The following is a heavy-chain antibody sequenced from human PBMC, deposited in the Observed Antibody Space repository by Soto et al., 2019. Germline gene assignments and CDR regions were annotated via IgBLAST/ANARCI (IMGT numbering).Heavy chain of an antibody. CDR1: GGFLSESY. Sequence: SETLSLTCAVYGGFLSESYWTWIRQPPGKGLEWIGEINHVGGTNSNPSLKSRVTMSVDTSQNQFSLRLISVTAADTAMYFCVRIRYQLPSSVLWLDPWGQGTPVTVSS. J-gene: IGHJ5*02. V-gene: IGHV4-34*01. D-gene: IGHD3-16*01. CDR2: INHVGGT. CDR3: VRIRYQLPSSVLWLDP.